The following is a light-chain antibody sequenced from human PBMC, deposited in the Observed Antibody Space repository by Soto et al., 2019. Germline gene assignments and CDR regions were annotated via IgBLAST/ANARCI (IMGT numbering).Light chain of an antibody. J-gene: IGLJ2*01. V-gene: IGLV2-23*03. CDR2: EGN. CDR3: SSSATSSTVVV. CDR1: SSDVGSYNL. Sequence: QSALTQPASVSGSPGQSITISCTGTSSDVGSYNLVSWYQHHPGKAPKLMIFEGNKRPLGVSNRFSGSKSGNTASLTISGLQAEDEADYYCSSSATSSTVVVFGGGTKVTVL.